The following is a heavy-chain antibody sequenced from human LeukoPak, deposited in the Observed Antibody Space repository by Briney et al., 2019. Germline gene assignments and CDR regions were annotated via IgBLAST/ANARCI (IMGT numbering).Heavy chain of an antibody. CDR1: GFTFSSYG. V-gene: IGHV3-30*18. J-gene: IGHJ6*04. Sequence: GGSLRLSCAASGFTFSSYGMHWVRQAPGKGLEWVAVISCDGSNKYYADSVKGRFTISRDNSKNTLYLQKNSLRAEDTAVYYCAKVSEITMVRGVIITQRHYYYYGMDVWGKGTTVTVSS. D-gene: IGHD3-10*01. CDR2: ISCDGSNK. CDR3: AKVSEITMVRGVIITQRHYYYYGMDV.